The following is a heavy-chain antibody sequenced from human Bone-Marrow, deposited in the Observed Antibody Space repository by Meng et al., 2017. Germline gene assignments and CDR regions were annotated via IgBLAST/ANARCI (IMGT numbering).Heavy chain of an antibody. CDR3: AGDHNWGLVY. V-gene: IGHV4-4*02. D-gene: IGHD2-21*01. CDR1: GGSISSSNW. J-gene: IGHJ4*02. CDR2: IYSNGNT. Sequence: QGHTQESGPGLVKPSGTLSLTCAVSGGSISSSNWWSWVRQPPGKGLEWVSIIYSNGNTYYADSVKGRFTISRDNSNNILYLQMNGLTTEDTAIYYCAGDHNWGLVYWGQGSLVTVSS.